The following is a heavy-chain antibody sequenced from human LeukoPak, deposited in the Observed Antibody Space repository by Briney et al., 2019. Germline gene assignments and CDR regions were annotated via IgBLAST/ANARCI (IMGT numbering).Heavy chain of an antibody. V-gene: IGHV3-11*06. CDR1: GFTFSDYY. CDR2: ISSSSSYT. D-gene: IGHD3-10*01. Sequence: GRSLRLSCAASGFTFSDYYMSWIRQAPGKGLEWVSYISSSSSYTNYADSVKGRFTISRDNAKNSLYLQMNSLRAEDTAVYYCARVHPSRGIGDAFDIWGQGTMVTVSS. CDR3: ARVHPSRGIGDAFDI. J-gene: IGHJ3*02.